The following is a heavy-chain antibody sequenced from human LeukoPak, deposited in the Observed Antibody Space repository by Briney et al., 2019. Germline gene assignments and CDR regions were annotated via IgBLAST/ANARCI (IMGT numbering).Heavy chain of an antibody. CDR2: IYYSGST. J-gene: IGHJ3*02. D-gene: IGHD3-10*01. V-gene: IGHV4-39*02. CDR1: GGSISSSSYY. CDR3: AREDNHYYGSGFAPGAFDI. Sequence: PSETLSLTCTVSGGSISSSSYYWGWIRQPPGKGLEWIGSIYYSGSTYYNPSLKSRVTISVDTSKNQFSLKLSSVTAADTAVYYCAREDNHYYGSGFAPGAFDIWGQGTMVTVSS.